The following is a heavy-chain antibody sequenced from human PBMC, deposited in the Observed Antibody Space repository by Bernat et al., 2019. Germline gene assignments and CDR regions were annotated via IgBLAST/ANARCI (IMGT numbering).Heavy chain of an antibody. CDR1: GYTFTGYY. V-gene: IGHV1-2*04. D-gene: IGHD1-26*01. CDR2: INPNSGGT. J-gene: IGHJ5*02. Sequence: QVQLVQSGAEVKKPGASVKVSCKASGYTFTGYYMHWVRQAPEQGLEWMGWINPNSGGTNYAQKFQGWVTMTRDTSISTAYMELSRLRSDDTAVYYCTREDLSVGATGGFDPWGQGTLVTVSS. CDR3: TREDLSVGATGGFDP.